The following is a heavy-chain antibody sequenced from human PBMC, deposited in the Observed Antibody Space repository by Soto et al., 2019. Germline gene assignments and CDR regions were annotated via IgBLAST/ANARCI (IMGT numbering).Heavy chain of an antibody. J-gene: IGHJ4*02. CDR2: SSINNANK. Sequence: GASGKLSCKASGYTFSNYGITWMRQPPGQGLEWMGWSSINNANKNSAQSLQGRVTLTTDTSTSTAYMELRSLRSDDTAVYYCASRSGQLPYYFDYWGQGTLVTVSS. D-gene: IGHD6-6*01. CDR3: ASRSGQLPYYFDY. V-gene: IGHV1-18*01. CDR1: GYTFSNYG.